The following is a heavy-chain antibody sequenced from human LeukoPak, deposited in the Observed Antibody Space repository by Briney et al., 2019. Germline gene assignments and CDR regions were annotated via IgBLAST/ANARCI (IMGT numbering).Heavy chain of an antibody. CDR3: ARDGYCSSTSCYYGMGV. V-gene: IGHV1-2*04. Sequence: ASVKVSCKASGYTFTGYYMHWVRQAPGQGLEWMGWINPNSGGTNYAQKFQGWVTMTRDTSISTAYMELSRLRSDDTAVYYCARDGYCSSTSCYYGMGVWGQGTTVTVSS. CDR2: INPNSGGT. CDR1: GYTFTGYY. J-gene: IGHJ6*02. D-gene: IGHD2-2*03.